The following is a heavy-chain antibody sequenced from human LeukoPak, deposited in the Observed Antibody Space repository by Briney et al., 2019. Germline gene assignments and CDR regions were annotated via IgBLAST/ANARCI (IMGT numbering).Heavy chain of an antibody. D-gene: IGHD2-8*01. J-gene: IGHJ1*01. CDR2: INQDGSDM. Sequence: GGSLRLSCAASGFIFSTFWMNWVRLTPGKGLEWVAKINQDGSDMYYVDSVKGRFFVSRDNARNLVYLQMNSLRVDDTAVYYCATCLCSYGVCYGECEYFQHWGQGTLVTVAS. CDR1: GFIFSTFW. V-gene: IGHV3-7*03. CDR3: ATCLCSYGVCYGECEYFQH.